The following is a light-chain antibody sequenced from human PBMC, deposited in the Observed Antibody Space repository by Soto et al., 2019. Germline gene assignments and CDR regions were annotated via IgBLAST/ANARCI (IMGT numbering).Light chain of an antibody. J-gene: IGLJ1*01. CDR3: NSYTSTRPLV. CDR2: EVS. CDR1: SSDVGGYNF. Sequence: QSALTQPASVSGSPGQSITISCTGTSSDVGGYNFVSWYQQYPGKAPKLMIYEVSNRPSGVSNRFSGSKSGNTASLTISGLQAKDEADYYCNSYTSTRPLVFGTGTKVAVL. V-gene: IGLV2-14*01.